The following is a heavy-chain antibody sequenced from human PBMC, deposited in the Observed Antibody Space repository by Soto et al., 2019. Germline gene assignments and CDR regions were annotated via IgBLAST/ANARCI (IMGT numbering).Heavy chain of an antibody. CDR3: ARADTSFGVVISSGWFDP. Sequence: QVQLVQSGAEVKKPGSSVKVSCKASGGTFSSYAISWVRQAPGQGLEWMGGIIPIFGTANYAQKFQGRVTITADESTSTAYMELSSLRSEDTAVYYCARADTSFGVVISSGWFDPWGQGTLVTVSS. V-gene: IGHV1-69*01. CDR2: IIPIFGTA. J-gene: IGHJ5*02. CDR1: GGTFSSYA. D-gene: IGHD3-3*01.